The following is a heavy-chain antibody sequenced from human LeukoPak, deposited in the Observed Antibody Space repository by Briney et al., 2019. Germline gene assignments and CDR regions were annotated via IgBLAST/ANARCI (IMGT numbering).Heavy chain of an antibody. CDR1: GGTFSSYA. CDR3: ARADRDFWSRFNDY. CDR2: IIPIFGTA. Sequence: ASVKVSCKASGGTFSSYAISWVRQAPGQGLEWMGGIIPIFGTANYAQKFQGRVTITADESTSTAYMELRSLRSDDTGVYYCARADRDFWSRFNDYWGQGTLVTVSS. J-gene: IGHJ4*02. V-gene: IGHV1-69*13. D-gene: IGHD3-3*01.